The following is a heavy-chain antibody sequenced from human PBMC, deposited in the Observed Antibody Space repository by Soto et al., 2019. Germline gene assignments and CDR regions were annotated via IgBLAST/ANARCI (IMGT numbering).Heavy chain of an antibody. CDR1: GYTFTIYA. Sequence: ASVKVSCKASGYTFTIYAMHWVRQAPGQRLEWMGWINAGNGNTKYSQKFQGRVTITRDTSASTAYMELSSLRSEDTAVYYCARVRNGYGPSPLGYWGQGTLVTVSS. CDR2: INAGNGNT. CDR3: ARVRNGYGPSPLGY. J-gene: IGHJ4*02. D-gene: IGHD5-18*01. V-gene: IGHV1-3*01.